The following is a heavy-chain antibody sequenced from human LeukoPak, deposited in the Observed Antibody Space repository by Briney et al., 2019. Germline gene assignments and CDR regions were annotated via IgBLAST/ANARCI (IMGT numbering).Heavy chain of an antibody. Sequence: GASVNVSCKASGYTFITYGLSWVRQAPGQGLEWMGWISACNGNTNIAQKFQGRVTMTTDTSTSTVYMELRSLRSDDTAVYYCARNGDSGALDIWGQGTMVTVSS. V-gene: IGHV1-18*01. CDR2: ISACNGNT. D-gene: IGHD4-17*01. CDR3: ARNGDSGALDI. J-gene: IGHJ3*02. CDR1: GYTFITYG.